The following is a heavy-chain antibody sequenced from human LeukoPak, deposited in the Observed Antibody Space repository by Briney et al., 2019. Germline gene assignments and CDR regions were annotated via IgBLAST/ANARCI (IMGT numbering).Heavy chain of an antibody. CDR1: GFTVSSNY. Sequence: GGSLRLSCAASGFTVSSNYMSWVRQAPGKGLEWVSVIYGGGSTYYADSVKGRFTISRDNSKNTLYLQMNSLRAEDTAVYYCARVGVSGFGDYWGQGTLVTVSS. CDR2: IYGGGST. D-gene: IGHD5-12*01. CDR3: ARVGVSGFGDY. V-gene: IGHV3-53*01. J-gene: IGHJ4*02.